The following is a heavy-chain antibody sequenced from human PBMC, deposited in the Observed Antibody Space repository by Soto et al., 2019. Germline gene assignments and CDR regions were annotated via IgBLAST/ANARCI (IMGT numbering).Heavy chain of an antibody. CDR3: ARVSLRTFLSDDYMDV. CDR2: ISSSGSTI. V-gene: IGHV3-11*01. Sequence: PGGSLRLSCAASGFTFSDYYMSWIRQAPGKGLEWVSYISSSGSTIYYADSVKGRFTISRDNAKNSLYLQMNSLRAEDTAVYYCARVSLRTFLSDDYMDVWGKGTTVTVSS. CDR1: GFTFSDYY. D-gene: IGHD3-3*02. J-gene: IGHJ6*03.